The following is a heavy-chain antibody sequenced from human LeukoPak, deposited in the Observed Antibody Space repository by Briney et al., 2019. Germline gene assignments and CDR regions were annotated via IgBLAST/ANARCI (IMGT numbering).Heavy chain of an antibody. CDR2: IYHSGST. Sequence: SQTLSLTCTVSGGSISSGGYYWSWIRQPPGKGLEWIGYIYHSGSTYYNPSLKSRVTISVDRSKNQFSLKLSSVTAADTAVYYCARDMSLTVPIWGQGTMVTVSS. J-gene: IGHJ3*02. CDR3: ARDMSLTVPI. CDR1: GGSISSGGYY. D-gene: IGHD3-9*01. V-gene: IGHV4-30-2*01.